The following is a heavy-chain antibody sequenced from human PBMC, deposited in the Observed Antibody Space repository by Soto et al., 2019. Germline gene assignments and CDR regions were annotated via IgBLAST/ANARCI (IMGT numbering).Heavy chain of an antibody. CDR2: VSAYNGNA. D-gene: IGHD6-19*01. CDR3: ARETIAVAFTRGGYDY. CDR1: GYTFTSHG. J-gene: IGHJ4*02. Sequence: ASVKVSCKTSGYTFTSHGISWVRQAPGQGLEWMGWVSAYNGNANYAPKFQGRVTMTTDTSTNTVHMELRSLRADDTAVYYCARETIAVAFTRGGYDYWGQGTLVTISS. V-gene: IGHV1-18*04.